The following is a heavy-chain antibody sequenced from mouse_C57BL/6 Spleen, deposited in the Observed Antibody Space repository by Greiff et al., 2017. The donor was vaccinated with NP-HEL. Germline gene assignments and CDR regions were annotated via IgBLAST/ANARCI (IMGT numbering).Heavy chain of an antibody. J-gene: IGHJ4*01. V-gene: IGHV5-15*01. CDR2: ISNLAYSI. D-gene: IGHD2-4*01. CDR3: ARHQDYDHYYAMDY. Sequence: DVMLVESGGGLVQPGGSLKLSCAASGFTFSDYGMAWVRQAPRKGPEWVAFISNLAYSIYYADTVTGRFTISRENAKNTLYLEMSSLRSEDTAMYYCARHQDYDHYYAMDYWGQGTSVTVSS. CDR1: GFTFSDYG.